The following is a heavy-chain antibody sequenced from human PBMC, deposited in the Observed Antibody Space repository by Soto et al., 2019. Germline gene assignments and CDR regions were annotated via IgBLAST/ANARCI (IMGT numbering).Heavy chain of an antibody. Sequence: PWGSLRLSCAASGFTVSNDYMSRVRQAPGKGLEWVSVIYSGGSTYYADSVKGRFIISRDNSKNTLFLQMNTLRAEDTAVYYCARPAGGDYFDHWGQGTLVTVSS. J-gene: IGHJ4*02. CDR3: ARPAGGDYFDH. D-gene: IGHD3-16*01. CDR2: IYSGGST. V-gene: IGHV3-66*04. CDR1: GFTVSNDY.